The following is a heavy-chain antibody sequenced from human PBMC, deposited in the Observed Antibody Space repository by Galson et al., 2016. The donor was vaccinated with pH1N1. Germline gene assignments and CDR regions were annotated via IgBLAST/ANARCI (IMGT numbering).Heavy chain of an antibody. Sequence: SLRLSCAASGFTFSSYWMNWVRQAPGKGLEWVANIKQDGSKIYYVDSVKGRFTISRGNAKNSLYLQMNSLRAEDTAVYYCARAIATADSLWGQGTLVTVSS. CDR1: GFTFSSYW. D-gene: IGHD6-13*01. CDR2: IKQDGSKI. V-gene: IGHV3-7*01. J-gene: IGHJ4*02. CDR3: ARAIATADSL.